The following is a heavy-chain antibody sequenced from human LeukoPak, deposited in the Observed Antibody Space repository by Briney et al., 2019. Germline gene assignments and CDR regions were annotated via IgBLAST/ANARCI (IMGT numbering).Heavy chain of an antibody. CDR3: ARDLRIASSGDWFDP. J-gene: IGHJ5*02. CDR1: GGTFSSYA. Sequence: SVKVSCKASGGTFSSYAISWVRQAPGQGLEWMGGVIPIFGAPNYAHRFQGRLTITTDESTRTAYMNLSSLRSEDTAVYYCARDLRIASSGDWFDPWGQGTLVTVSS. V-gene: IGHV1-69*05. D-gene: IGHD3-22*01. CDR2: VIPIFGAP.